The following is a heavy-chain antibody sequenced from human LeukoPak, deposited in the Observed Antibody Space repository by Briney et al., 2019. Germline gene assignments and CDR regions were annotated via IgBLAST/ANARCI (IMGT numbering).Heavy chain of an antibody. CDR2: INPNSGGT. CDR3: ARGHYYDSSGNFDY. CDR1: GYTFTGYY. D-gene: IGHD3-22*01. J-gene: IGHJ4*02. Sequence: ASVKVSCKASGYTFTGYYIHWVRQAPGQGLEWMGWINPNSGGTNYAQKFQGRVTMTRDTSISTAYMELSRLRSDDMAVYYCARGHYYDSSGNFDYWGQGTLVTVSS. V-gene: IGHV1-2*02.